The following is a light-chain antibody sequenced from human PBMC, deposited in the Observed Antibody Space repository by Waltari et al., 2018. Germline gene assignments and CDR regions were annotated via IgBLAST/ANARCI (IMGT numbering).Light chain of an antibody. V-gene: IGKV1-39*01. CDR3: QQTYDTPLT. Sequence: DIQMTQSPSSLSASVGDRVTITCRASQSISSYLNWYQQKPGKAPKLLIYGASSLQSGVPSRFSGSGSGTDFTLTITNLQPEDFGIYYCQQTYDTPLTFGAGTKVQLK. CDR2: GAS. J-gene: IGKJ4*01. CDR1: QSISSY.